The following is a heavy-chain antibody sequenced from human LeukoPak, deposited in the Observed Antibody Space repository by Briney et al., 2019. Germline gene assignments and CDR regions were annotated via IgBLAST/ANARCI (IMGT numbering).Heavy chain of an antibody. J-gene: IGHJ4*02. D-gene: IGHD1-26*01. CDR3: TRGQWELVY. V-gene: IGHV1-2*02. CDR2: MNPNSLGT. Sequence: VKVFCKASGYTFTGYYMNWLRQAAAQGLEGMGWMNPNSLGTNDDQKLQVRVTTTRDTSISTAYMELSRLRSDDTAVYYFTRGQWELVYWGEGALVTVPS. CDR1: GYTFTGYY.